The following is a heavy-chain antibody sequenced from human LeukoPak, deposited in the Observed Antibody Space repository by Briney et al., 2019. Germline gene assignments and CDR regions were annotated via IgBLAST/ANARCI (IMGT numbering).Heavy chain of an antibody. CDR3: ARDPSSSLYYYYGMDV. CDR1: GYTFTRHY. V-gene: IGHV1-46*01. CDR2: INPSSGGT. D-gene: IGHD6-13*01. J-gene: IGHJ6*02. Sequence: GASVKVSCKASGYTFTRHYMNWVRQAPGQGLEWMGKINPSSGGTGYAQKFQGRVTMTRDTSASTAYMELSSLRSEDTAVYYCARDPSSSLYYYYGMDVWGQGTTVTVSS.